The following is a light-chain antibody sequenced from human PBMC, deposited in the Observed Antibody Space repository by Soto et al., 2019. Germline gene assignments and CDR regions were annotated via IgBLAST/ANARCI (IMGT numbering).Light chain of an antibody. CDR3: SSYTSSASLV. CDR2: EVT. Sequence: QSALAHPASVSGSPGQSITISCTGSSSDVGGYKFVSWYQQHPGKAPKLIIFEVTSRPSGVSNRFSGSKSGNTASLTISGLQAEDEADYYCSSYTSSASLVFGTGTKVTVL. V-gene: IGLV2-14*01. CDR1: SSDVGGYKF. J-gene: IGLJ1*01.